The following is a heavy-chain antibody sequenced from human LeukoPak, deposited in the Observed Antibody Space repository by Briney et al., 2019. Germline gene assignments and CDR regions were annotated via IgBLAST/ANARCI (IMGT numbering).Heavy chain of an antibody. V-gene: IGHV3-30*02. D-gene: IGHD3-10*01. CDR2: IRFDGTNK. CDR1: GFTFSNYG. Sequence: GGSLRLSCAASGFTFSNYGMHWVRQAPGKGLEWVAFIRFDGTNKYYADSVKGRLTISRDNSKNTLYLQMNSLRAEDTAVYYCAGPSSSGVGYWGQGTLVTVSS. CDR3: AGPSSSGVGY. J-gene: IGHJ4*02.